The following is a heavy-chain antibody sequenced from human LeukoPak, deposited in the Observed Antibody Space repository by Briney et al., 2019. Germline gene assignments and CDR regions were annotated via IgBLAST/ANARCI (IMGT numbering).Heavy chain of an antibody. D-gene: IGHD3-3*01. V-gene: IGHV4-39*01. J-gene: IGHJ6*03. CDR1: GGSINTNTFF. Sequence: SETLSLTCGVSGGSINTNTFFWGWIRQPPGKGLEWIGNVFYSGSTMYNPSLRSRVTMSIDTSKSQFSLNLRSVTAADTAMYWCVRQSRIFGVTRPGYMDVWGTGIMVSVSS. CDR2: VFYSGST. CDR3: VRQSRIFGVTRPGYMDV.